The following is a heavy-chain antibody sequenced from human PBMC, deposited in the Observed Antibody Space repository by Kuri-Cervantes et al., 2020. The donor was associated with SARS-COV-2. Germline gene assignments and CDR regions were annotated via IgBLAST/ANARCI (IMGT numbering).Heavy chain of an antibody. CDR2: ISGSGGST. V-gene: IGHV3-23*01. CDR3: AKERRYSYGYRDY. D-gene: IGHD5-18*01. J-gene: IGHJ4*02. CDR1: GFTFSSYA. Sequence: GESLKISCAASGFTFSSYAMSWVRQAPGKGLEWVSAISGSGGSTYYADSVKGRFTISRDSSKNTLYLQMNSLRAEDTAVYHCAKERRYSYGYRDYWGQGTLVTVSS.